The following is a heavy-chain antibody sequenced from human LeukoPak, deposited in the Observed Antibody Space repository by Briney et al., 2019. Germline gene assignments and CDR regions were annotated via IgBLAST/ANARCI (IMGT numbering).Heavy chain of an antibody. CDR1: GFTFSSCG. V-gene: IGHV3-33*01. Sequence: GRSLRLSCAASGFTFSSCGMHWVRQAPGKGLEWVAVIWYDGSNKYYADSVKGRFTISRDNSKNTLYLQLNSLRAEDTAVFYCARDRAGIAGTTYYFDYWGQGTLVTVSS. CDR2: IWYDGSNK. CDR3: ARDRAGIAGTTYYFDY. J-gene: IGHJ4*02. D-gene: IGHD1-7*01.